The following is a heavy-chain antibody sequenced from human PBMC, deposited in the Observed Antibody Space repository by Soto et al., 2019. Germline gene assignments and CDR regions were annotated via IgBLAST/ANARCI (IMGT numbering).Heavy chain of an antibody. CDR2: ISDSGGST. Sequence: GGSLRLSCAASGLTFRNYAMSWVRQAPGKGLEWVSTISDSGGSTYYADSVKGRFTISRDNSQNTLYLQMNSLGAEDTAVYYCAQDRSIPMIVVVIAFDYWGQGTLVT. D-gene: IGHD3-22*01. J-gene: IGHJ4*02. CDR1: GLTFRNYA. CDR3: AQDRSIPMIVVVIAFDY. V-gene: IGHV3-23*01.